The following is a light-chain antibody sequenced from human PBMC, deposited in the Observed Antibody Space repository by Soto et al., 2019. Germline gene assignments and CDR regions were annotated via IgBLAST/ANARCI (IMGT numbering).Light chain of an antibody. J-gene: IGKJ3*01. V-gene: IGKV1-39*01. CDR3: QQSYSTPRT. Sequence: DLQMTQSPSSLSASVGDRVTITCRASQSISSYLNWYQQKPGKAPKLLIYAASSLQSVVPSRFSGSGSGTDFTLTISSLQPEDFATYYCQQSYSTPRTFGPWTKVDIK. CDR1: QSISSY. CDR2: AAS.